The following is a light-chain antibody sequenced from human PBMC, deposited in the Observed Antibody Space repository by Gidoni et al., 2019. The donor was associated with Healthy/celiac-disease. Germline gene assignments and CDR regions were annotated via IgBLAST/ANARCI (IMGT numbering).Light chain of an antibody. V-gene: IGLV2-14*01. CDR2: DVS. Sequence: QSALTQPASVSGSTGQSIPISCTGTSSYVGGYNYVSWYHPHPGKAPKLMIYDVSNRPSGVSNRFAGSKSGNTASLTISGLQAEDEADYYCSSYTSSSTLVVFGGGTKLTVL. J-gene: IGLJ2*01. CDR3: SSYTSSSTLVV. CDR1: SSYVGGYNY.